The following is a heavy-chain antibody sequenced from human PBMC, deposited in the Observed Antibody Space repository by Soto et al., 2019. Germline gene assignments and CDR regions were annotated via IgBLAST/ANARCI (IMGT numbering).Heavy chain of an antibody. CDR1: GGSVNNGNYY. J-gene: IGHJ5*02. Sequence: KPSETLSLTCTVSGGSVNNGNYYWSWIRQPPGKELEWIGYVYYTGSTYSNPSLKSRLTLTIDTSKNKFSLNLTSVTAADTPVYYRASDLRVVRVRSGLLNWFGPWGPGGLVGVS. CDR3: ASDLRVVRVRSGLLNWFGP. V-gene: IGHV4-61*01. D-gene: IGHD3-3*01. CDR2: VYYTGST.